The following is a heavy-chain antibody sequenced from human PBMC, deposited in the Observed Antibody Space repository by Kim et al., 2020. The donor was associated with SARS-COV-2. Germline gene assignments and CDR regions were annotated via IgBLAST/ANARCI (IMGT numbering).Heavy chain of an antibody. J-gene: IGHJ4*02. Sequence: GGSLRLSCAASGFTFSNYWMHWVRQAPGKGLVWVSRVNGDESSRSYADSVEGRFTISRDNAKNTLFLQMNSLRAEDTAVYYCARGSYYGILTGSYSRGFFAYWGQGTLVTVSS. CDR3: ARGSYYGILTGSYSRGFFAY. D-gene: IGHD3-9*01. V-gene: IGHV3-74*01. CDR1: GFTFSNYW. CDR2: VNGDESSR.